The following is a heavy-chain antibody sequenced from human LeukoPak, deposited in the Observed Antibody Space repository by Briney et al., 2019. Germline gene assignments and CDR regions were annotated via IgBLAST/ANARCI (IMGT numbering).Heavy chain of an antibody. CDR3: ARDLYGGYSVDY. V-gene: IGHV3-11*04. J-gene: IGHJ4*02. D-gene: IGHD4-17*01. CDR2: ISSSGNYI. Sequence: GGSLRLSCAASGFTFSDYYMSWIRQAPGKGLEWVSSISSSGNYIYYADSVKGRFTISRDNANNSLYLQMNSLRAEDTAVYYCARDLYGGYSVDYWGQGTLVTVSS. CDR1: GFTFSDYY.